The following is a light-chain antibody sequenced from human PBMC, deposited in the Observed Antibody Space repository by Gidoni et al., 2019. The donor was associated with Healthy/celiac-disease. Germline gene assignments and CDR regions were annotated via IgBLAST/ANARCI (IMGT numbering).Light chain of an antibody. CDR2: GVS. V-gene: IGKV3-20*01. J-gene: IGKJ4*01. CDR1: QSVSSSY. Sequence: EIVLTQSPGTLSLSPRERSTLSCRASQSVSSSYLAWYQQKPGQAPRLLIYGVSSRATGIPDRFSGSGSGTDFTLTISRLEPEDFAVYYCQQYGSSLTCGGGTKVEIK. CDR3: QQYGSSLT.